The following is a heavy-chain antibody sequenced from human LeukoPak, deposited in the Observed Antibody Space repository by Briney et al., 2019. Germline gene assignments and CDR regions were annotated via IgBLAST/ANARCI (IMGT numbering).Heavy chain of an antibody. Sequence: GGSLRLSCAASGFTFSSYAMSWVRQAPGKGQEWVSAISGSGGSTYYADSVKGRFTISRDNSKNTLYLQMNSLRAEDTAVYYCALQSMGYFDYWGQGTLVTVSS. D-gene: IGHD2/OR15-2a*01. CDR1: GFTFSSYA. J-gene: IGHJ4*02. CDR2: ISGSGGST. CDR3: ALQSMGYFDY. V-gene: IGHV3-23*01.